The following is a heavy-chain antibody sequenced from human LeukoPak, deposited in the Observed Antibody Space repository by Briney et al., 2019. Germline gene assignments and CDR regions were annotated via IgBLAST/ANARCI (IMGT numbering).Heavy chain of an antibody. D-gene: IGHD6-19*01. Sequence: SVKVSCKASGYSFSGHYMHWVRQAPGQGLEWMGGIIPIFGTANYAQKFQGRVTITADKSTSTAYMELSSLRSEDTAVYYCARDSSGWSFDIWGQGTMVTVSS. CDR3: ARDSSGWSFDI. V-gene: IGHV1-69*06. J-gene: IGHJ3*02. CDR1: GYSFSGHY. CDR2: IIPIFGTA.